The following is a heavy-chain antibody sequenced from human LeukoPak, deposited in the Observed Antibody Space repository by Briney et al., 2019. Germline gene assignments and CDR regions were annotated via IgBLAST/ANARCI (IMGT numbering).Heavy chain of an antibody. Sequence: PGGSLRLSCEAAGFSFRDYPMGWVRRASGKRLEWVSGISAGADVIFYADPVKGRFTISRDNAKNSLYLQMNSLRAEDTAVYYCARMNYVSSGWGAPFDYWGQGTLVAVSS. D-gene: IGHD1-7*01. CDR1: GFSFRDYP. V-gene: IGHV3-23*01. CDR2: ISAGADVI. CDR3: ARMNYVSSGWGAPFDY. J-gene: IGHJ4*02.